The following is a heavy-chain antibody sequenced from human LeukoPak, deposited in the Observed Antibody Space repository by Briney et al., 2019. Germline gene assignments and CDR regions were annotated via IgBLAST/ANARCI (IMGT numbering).Heavy chain of an antibody. J-gene: IGHJ4*02. CDR3: ARRNDLDY. CDR1: GGSFSGYY. CDR2: INHSGST. V-gene: IGHV4-34*01. Sequence: PSETLSLTCAVYGGSFSGYYWSWIRQPPGKGLEWIGEINHSGSTNYNPSLKSRVTISVDTSKNQFSLKLSSVTAADTAVYYCARRNDLDYWGQGTLVTVSS. D-gene: IGHD1-1*01.